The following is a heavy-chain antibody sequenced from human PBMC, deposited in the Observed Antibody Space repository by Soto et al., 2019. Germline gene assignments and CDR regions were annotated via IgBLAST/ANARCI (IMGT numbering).Heavy chain of an antibody. D-gene: IGHD4-17*01. CDR1: GGTFSSYA. V-gene: IGHV1-69*13. J-gene: IGHJ5*02. Sequence: RASVKVSCKASGGTFSSYAISWVRQAPGQGLEWMGGIIPIFGTANYAQKSQGRVTITADESTSTAYMELSSLRSEDTAVYYCARGILHDYGGPNWFDPWGQGTLVTVSS. CDR2: IIPIFGTA. CDR3: ARGILHDYGGPNWFDP.